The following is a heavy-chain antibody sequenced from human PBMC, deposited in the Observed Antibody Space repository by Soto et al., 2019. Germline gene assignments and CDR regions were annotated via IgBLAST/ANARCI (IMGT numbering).Heavy chain of an antibody. CDR1: GFTFSSYA. J-gene: IGHJ4*02. Sequence: GGSLRLSCAASGFTFSSYAMSWVRQAPGKGLEWVSAISGSGGSTYYADSVKGRFTISRDNSKNTLYLQMNSLRAEDTAVYYCAISQHYDFWSGQPKHWGQGTLVTVSS. CDR2: ISGSGGST. CDR3: AISQHYDFWSGQPKH. D-gene: IGHD3-3*01. V-gene: IGHV3-23*01.